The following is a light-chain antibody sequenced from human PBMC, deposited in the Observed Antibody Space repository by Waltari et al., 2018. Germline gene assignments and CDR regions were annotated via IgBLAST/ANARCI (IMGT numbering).Light chain of an antibody. Sequence: QSALTQPASVSGSPGQSITISCTGTSSAVGGHNYVSWYPQHPGTAPTLPVFSNNQRPSGVPDRFSGSKSGTSASLAISGLQSEDEADYYCAAWDDSLNGWVFGGGTKVTVL. CDR3: AAWDDSLNGWV. CDR2: SNN. V-gene: IGLV1-44*01. J-gene: IGLJ3*02. CDR1: SSAVGGHNY.